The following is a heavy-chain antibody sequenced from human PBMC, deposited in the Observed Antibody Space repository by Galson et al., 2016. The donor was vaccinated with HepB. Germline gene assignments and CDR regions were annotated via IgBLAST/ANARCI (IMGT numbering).Heavy chain of an antibody. CDR1: GFTVSNNY. J-gene: IGHJ4*02. D-gene: IGHD4-17*01. CDR2: IYSGGTT. Sequence: SLRLSCAASGFTVSNNYMTWVRQAPGKGLEYVSVIYSGGTTYYADSVKGRSTISRDNSQSSLFLQMNTLRAEDTAVYFCVRGVYGDHGWFDYWGQGTLVTVSS. V-gene: IGHV3-66*02. CDR3: VRGVYGDHGWFDY.